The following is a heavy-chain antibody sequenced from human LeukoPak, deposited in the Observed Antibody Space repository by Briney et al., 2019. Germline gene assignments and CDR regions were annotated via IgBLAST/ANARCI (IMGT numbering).Heavy chain of an antibody. D-gene: IGHD2-21*01. V-gene: IGHV3-21*05. Sequence: GGSLRLSCAASGFTFSRYAMNWVRQAPGKGPEWVSYINTDSSDIHYADSVKGRFTISRDNARSTLYLQLSSLRAEDSAVYYCARDTFHPGLIDSWGQGTLVTVSS. CDR2: INTDSSDI. CDR3: ARDTFHPGLIDS. J-gene: IGHJ4*02. CDR1: GFTFSRYA.